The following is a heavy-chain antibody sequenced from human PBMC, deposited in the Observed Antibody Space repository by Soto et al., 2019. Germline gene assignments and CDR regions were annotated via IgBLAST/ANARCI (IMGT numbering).Heavy chain of an antibody. J-gene: IGHJ1*01. CDR3: ARGSAPGAEYFQH. Sequence: GGSLRLSCAASGFTFSSYAMHWVRRAPGKGLEWVAVISYDGSNKYYADSVKGRFTISRDNSKNTLYLQMNSLRAEDTAVYYCARGSAPGAEYFQHWGQGTLVTVSS. CDR2: ISYDGSNK. V-gene: IGHV3-30-3*01. CDR1: GFTFSSYA.